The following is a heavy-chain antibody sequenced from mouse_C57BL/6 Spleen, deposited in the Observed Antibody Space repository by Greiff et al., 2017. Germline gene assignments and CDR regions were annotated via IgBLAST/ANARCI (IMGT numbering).Heavy chain of an antibody. CDR3: ATTPDYFDY. CDR2: ISDGGSYT. V-gene: IGHV5-4*01. D-gene: IGHD1-1*01. J-gene: IGHJ2*01. CDR1: GFTFSSYA. Sequence: EVQVVESGGGLVKPGGSLKLSCAASGFTFSSYAMSWVRQTPEKRLEWVATISDGGSYTYYPDNVKGRFTISRDNAKNNLYLQMSHLKSEDTAMYYCATTPDYFDYWGQGTTLTVSS.